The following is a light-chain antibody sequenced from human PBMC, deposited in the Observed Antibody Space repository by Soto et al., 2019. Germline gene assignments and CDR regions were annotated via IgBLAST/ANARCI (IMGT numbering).Light chain of an antibody. J-gene: IGLJ3*02. V-gene: IGLV2-8*01. CDR1: SSDVGSYNY. Sequence: QSALTQPPSASGSSGQSVTISCTGTSSDVGSYNYVSWYQQHPGKAPKLMIYEVTKRPSGVPDRFSGSKSGNTASLTVSGLQAEDEADYYCSSYAGSKTLFGGGTQLTVL. CDR2: EVT. CDR3: SSYAGSKTL.